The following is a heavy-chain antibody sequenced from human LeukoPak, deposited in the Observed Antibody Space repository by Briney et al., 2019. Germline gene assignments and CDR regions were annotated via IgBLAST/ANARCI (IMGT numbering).Heavy chain of an antibody. CDR1: GFAFSSYG. CDR2: ISYDGSNK. CDR3: AKLAGATEDTYYYYYGMDV. Sequence: GGSLRLSCAASGFAFSSYGMHWVRQAPGKGLEWVAVISYDGSNKYYADSVKGRFTISRDNSKNTLYLQMNSLRAEDTAVYYCAKLAGATEDTYYYYYGMDVWGQGTTVTVSS. J-gene: IGHJ6*02. V-gene: IGHV3-30*18. D-gene: IGHD1-26*01.